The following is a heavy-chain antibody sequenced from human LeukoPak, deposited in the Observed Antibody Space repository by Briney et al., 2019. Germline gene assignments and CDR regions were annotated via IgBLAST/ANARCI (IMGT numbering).Heavy chain of an antibody. CDR2: INHSGST. D-gene: IGHD5-24*01. CDR1: GGPFSGYY. J-gene: IGHJ4*02. Sequence: SETLSLTCAVYGGPFSGYYWSWIRQPPGKGLEWIGEINHSGSTNYNPSLKSRVTISVDTSKNQFSLKLSSVTAADTAVYYCARGAQFIDYWGQGTLVTVSS. V-gene: IGHV4-34*01. CDR3: ARGAQFIDY.